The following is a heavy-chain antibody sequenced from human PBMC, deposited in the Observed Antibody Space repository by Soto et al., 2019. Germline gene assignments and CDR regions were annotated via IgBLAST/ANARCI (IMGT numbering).Heavy chain of an antibody. Sequence: ASVKVSCKASGYTFTGYYMHWVRQAPGQGLEWMGWINPNSGGTNYAQKFQGWVTMTRDTSISTAYMELSRLRSDDTAVYYCARDTGAPPHYYMDVWGKGTTVTVSS. V-gene: IGHV1-2*04. D-gene: IGHD1-26*01. CDR3: ARDTGAPPHYYMDV. J-gene: IGHJ6*03. CDR1: GYTFTGYY. CDR2: INPNSGGT.